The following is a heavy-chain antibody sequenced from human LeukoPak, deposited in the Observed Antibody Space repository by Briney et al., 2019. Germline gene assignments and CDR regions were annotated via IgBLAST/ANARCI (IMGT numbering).Heavy chain of an antibody. CDR1: GFTFDDYA. CDR2: ISGDGGST. D-gene: IGHD3-10*01. Sequence: GGSPRLSCAPSGFTFDDYAMHWVRQAPGKGLEWVSLISGDGGSTYYADSVKGRFTISRDNSKNSLSLQMSSLRTEDTALYYCAPLVDRDSSYYAVDYWGRGNPGSVSS. CDR3: APLVDRDSSYYAVDY. J-gene: IGHJ4*02. V-gene: IGHV3-43*02.